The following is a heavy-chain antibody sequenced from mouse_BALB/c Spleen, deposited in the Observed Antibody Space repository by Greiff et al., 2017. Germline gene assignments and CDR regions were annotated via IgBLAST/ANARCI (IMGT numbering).Heavy chain of an antibody. J-gene: IGHJ4*01. CDR2: INPSTGYT. CDR3: ARRGVRYAMDY. D-gene: IGHD5-1*01. V-gene: IGHV1-7*01. Sequence: VQLVESGAELAKPGASVKMSCKASGYTFTSYWMHWVKQRPGQGLEWIGYINPSTGYTEYNQKFKDKATLTADKSSSTAYMQLSSLTSEDSAVYYCARRGVRYAMDYWGQGTSVTVSS. CDR1: GYTFTSYW.